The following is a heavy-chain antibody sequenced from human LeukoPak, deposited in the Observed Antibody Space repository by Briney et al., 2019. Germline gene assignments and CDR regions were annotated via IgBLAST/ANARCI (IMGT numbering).Heavy chain of an antibody. CDR3: ARGGVVPAAADY. CDR1: GFTFSSYG. CDR2: IWYDGSNK. Sequence: PGGSLRLSCAASGFTFSSYGMHWVRQAPGKGLEWVAVIWYDGSNKYYADSVKGRFTISRDNSKNTLYLQMNSLRAEDTAVYYCARGGVVPAAADYWGQGTLVTVSS. D-gene: IGHD2-2*01. V-gene: IGHV3-33*01. J-gene: IGHJ4*02.